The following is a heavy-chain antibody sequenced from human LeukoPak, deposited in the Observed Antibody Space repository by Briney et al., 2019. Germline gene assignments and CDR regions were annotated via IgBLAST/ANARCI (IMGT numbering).Heavy chain of an antibody. V-gene: IGHV3-23*01. Sequence: GGSLRLSCAASGFTFSSYAMSWVRQAPGKGLEWVSAISGSGGSTYYADSVKGRFTISRDNSKNTLYLQMNSLTAEDTAAYYCANFESFGWLSPFDYWGQGTLVTVSS. J-gene: IGHJ4*02. CDR1: GFTFSSYA. D-gene: IGHD3-9*01. CDR3: ANFESFGWLSPFDY. CDR2: ISGSGGST.